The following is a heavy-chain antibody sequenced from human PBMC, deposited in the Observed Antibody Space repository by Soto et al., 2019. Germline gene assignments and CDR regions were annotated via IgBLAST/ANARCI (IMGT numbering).Heavy chain of an antibody. J-gene: IGHJ4*02. CDR3: ARLTKGSLVTA. CDR1: GFRFSDHS. V-gene: IGHV3-48*02. D-gene: IGHD2-21*02. CDR2: ISSNGDIT. Sequence: LVESGGGLVHPGESLRLSCEGSGFRFSDHSMNWVRQAPGKGLQWISYISSNGDITYYADSVKGRFTVSRANANNALFIQMNSLRDDDTAKYYCARLTKGSLVTAWGQGARVTVSS.